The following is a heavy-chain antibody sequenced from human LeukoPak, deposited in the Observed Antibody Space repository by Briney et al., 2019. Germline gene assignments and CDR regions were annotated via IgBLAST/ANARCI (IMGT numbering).Heavy chain of an antibody. CDR3: ASQYFSSGWYVDY. J-gene: IGHJ4*02. CDR1: QFTFSNYA. CDR2: IYSGGST. V-gene: IGHV3-53*01. D-gene: IGHD6-19*01. Sequence: GGSLRLSCAASQFTFSNYAMSWVRQAPGKGLEWVSVIYSGGSTYYADSVKGRFTISRDNSKNTLYLQMNSLRAEDTAVYYCASQYFSSGWYVDYWGQGTLVTVSS.